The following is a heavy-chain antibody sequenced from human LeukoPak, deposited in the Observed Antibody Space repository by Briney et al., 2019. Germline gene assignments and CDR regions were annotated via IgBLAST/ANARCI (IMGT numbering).Heavy chain of an antibody. V-gene: IGHV3-9*01. CDR1: DFDFDYYA. CDR2: ISWNSANT. J-gene: IGHJ4*02. CDR3: AKDVERDVNTGIFDS. Sequence: PGRSLRLYCAASDFDFDYYAMHWVRLVPGKGLEWVSVISWNSANTAYADSVKGRFTISRDNAKKSLFLQMNSLRTDDSGLYFCAKDVERDVNTGIFDSWGQGALVTVSS. D-gene: IGHD1-14*01.